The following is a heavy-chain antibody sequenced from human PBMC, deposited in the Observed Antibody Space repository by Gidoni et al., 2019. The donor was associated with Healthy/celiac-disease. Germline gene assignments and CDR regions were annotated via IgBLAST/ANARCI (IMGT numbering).Heavy chain of an antibody. J-gene: IGHJ4*02. CDR3: ARAVGSSGYDSPDY. V-gene: IGHV3-33*01. Sequence: QVQLVESGGGVVQPGRSLRLSCAASGFTFSSYGMHWVRQAPGKGLEWVAVIWYDGSNKYYADSVKGRFTISRDNSKNTLYLQMNSLRAEDTAVYYCARAVGSSGYDSPDYWGQGTLVTVSS. D-gene: IGHD3-22*01. CDR2: IWYDGSNK. CDR1: GFTFSSYG.